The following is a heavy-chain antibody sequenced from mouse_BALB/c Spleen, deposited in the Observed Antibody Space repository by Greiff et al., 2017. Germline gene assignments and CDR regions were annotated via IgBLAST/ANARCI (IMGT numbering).Heavy chain of an antibody. CDR2: IYPGDGDT. D-gene: IGHD2-4*01. CDR3: ARDYDYEGGDY. J-gene: IGHJ2*01. Sequence: VKLVESGAELARPGASVKLSCKASGYTFTSYWMQWVKQRPGQGLEWIGAIYPGDGDTRYTQKFKGKATLTADKSSSTAYMQLSSLASEDSAVYYCARDYDYEGGDYWGQGTTLTVSS. CDR1: GYTFTSYW. V-gene: IGHV1-87*01.